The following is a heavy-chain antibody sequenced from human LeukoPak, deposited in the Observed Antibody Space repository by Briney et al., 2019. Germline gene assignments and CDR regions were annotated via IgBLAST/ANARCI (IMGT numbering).Heavy chain of an antibody. CDR2: INANSGGT. CDR1: GFTFTVYY. Sequence: ASVKVSCKTSGFTFTVYYIHWVRQAPGQGLEWMGWINANSGGTNYAQQFQGWVTMTRDTSISTAYMELSRLRSDDTAMYYCARDSSTVTTPYFDFWGQGTLVTVSS. D-gene: IGHD4-11*01. J-gene: IGHJ4*02. CDR3: ARDSSTVTTPYFDF. V-gene: IGHV1-2*04.